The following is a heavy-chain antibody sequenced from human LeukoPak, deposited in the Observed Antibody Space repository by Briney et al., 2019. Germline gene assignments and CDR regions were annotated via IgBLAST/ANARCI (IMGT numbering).Heavy chain of an antibody. D-gene: IGHD6-6*01. V-gene: IGHV4-34*01. J-gene: IGHJ4*02. CDR2: INHSGST. CDR1: GGSFSGYY. CDR3: ARARSIAAPERFYYFDY. Sequence: SETLSLTCAVYGGSFSGYYWSWIRQPPGKGLEWIGEINHSGSTNYNPSLKSRVTISVDTSKNQFSLKLSSVTAADTAVYYCARARSIAAPERFYYFDYWGQGTLVTVSS.